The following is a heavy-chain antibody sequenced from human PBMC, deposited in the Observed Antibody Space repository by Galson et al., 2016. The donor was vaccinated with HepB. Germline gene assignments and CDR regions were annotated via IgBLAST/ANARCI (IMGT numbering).Heavy chain of an antibody. V-gene: IGHV1-69*13. CDR1: GGTFSSYA. Sequence: SVKVSCKASGGTFSSYAISWVRQAPGQGLDWVGGIIPIFGTANYAQKFQGRVTITADESTSTAYMELSSLRSEDTAVYYCARVEFVEGYYYGMDVWGQGTTVTVSS. CDR3: ARVEFVEGYYYGMDV. J-gene: IGHJ6*02. CDR2: IIPIFGTA. D-gene: IGHD3-10*01.